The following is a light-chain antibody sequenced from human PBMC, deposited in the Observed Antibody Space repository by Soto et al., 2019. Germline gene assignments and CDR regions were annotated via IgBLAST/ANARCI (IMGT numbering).Light chain of an antibody. CDR1: QSVSSN. CDR3: QHYNNWPPWT. Sequence: IVMTQSPATLSVSPGERATLSCRASQSVSSNLAWYQQKPGQAPRLLIYAASTRATGIPDRISGSGSGTEFTLTISSLQSEDFAVYYCQHYNNWPPWTFGQGTKVEIK. J-gene: IGKJ1*01. CDR2: AAS. V-gene: IGKV3-15*01.